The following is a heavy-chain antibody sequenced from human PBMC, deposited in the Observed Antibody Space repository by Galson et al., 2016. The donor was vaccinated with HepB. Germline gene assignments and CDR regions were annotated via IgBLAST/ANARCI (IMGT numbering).Heavy chain of an antibody. Sequence: QSGAEVKKPGESLRISCKGSGYKFTSYWISWVRQMPGKGLEWMGRIDPSDSYTKYSPSFEGHVTISADKSISTAYLEWSSLKASDTAMYYCARQPTPSMIRGIISNRFDPWGQGTLVTVSS. D-gene: IGHD3-10*01. CDR2: IDPSDSYT. V-gene: IGHV5-10-1*01. CDR3: ARQPTPSMIRGIISNRFDP. CDR1: GYKFTSYW. J-gene: IGHJ5*02.